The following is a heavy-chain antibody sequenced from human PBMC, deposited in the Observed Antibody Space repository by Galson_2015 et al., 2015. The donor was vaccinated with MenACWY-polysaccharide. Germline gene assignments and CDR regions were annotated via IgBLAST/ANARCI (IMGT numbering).Heavy chain of an antibody. J-gene: IGHJ4*02. V-gene: IGHV1-3*01. CDR2: INGGSGNT. CDR3: ARDSINGWVDLFDY. D-gene: IGHD6-19*01. CDR1: GYTFTRYT. Sequence: SVKVSCKASGYTFTRYTIHWLRQAPGQRLEWMGWINGGSGNTKYSQKFQGRVTITRDTSASMAYMELSSLRSEDTAVFFCARDSINGWVDLFDYSGQGTLVTVSS.